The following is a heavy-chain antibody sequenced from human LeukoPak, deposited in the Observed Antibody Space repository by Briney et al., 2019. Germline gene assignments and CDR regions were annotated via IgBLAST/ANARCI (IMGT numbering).Heavy chain of an antibody. CDR1: GFSFSSYG. CDR3: ATESIGRHYDY. D-gene: IGHD3-3*02. J-gene: IGHJ4*02. V-gene: IGHV3-21*01. Sequence: GGSLRLSCAASGFSFSSYGFNWVRQAPGKGLEWVSSIGPTGTDTYHADSVKGRFTISRDNAKNSLYLQMDSLRAEDTAVYYCATESIGRHYDYWGQGTLLTVSS. CDR2: IGPTGTDT.